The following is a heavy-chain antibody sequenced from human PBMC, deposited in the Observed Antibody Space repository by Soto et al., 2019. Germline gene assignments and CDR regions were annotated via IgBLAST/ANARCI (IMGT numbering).Heavy chain of an antibody. Sequence: DVQLVESGGGSVQPGGSLSLSCAATGFTFSYYWMHWVPQAPGKGLVWVSRIHSDGSSTTDADSVKGRFTISRDNAKNTLYLQMNSLRAEDTAVYYCARGQWGAFDIWGQGTMVTVAS. D-gene: IGHD1-26*01. J-gene: IGHJ3*02. CDR2: IHSDGSST. V-gene: IGHV3-74*01. CDR3: ARGQWGAFDI. CDR1: GFTFSYYW.